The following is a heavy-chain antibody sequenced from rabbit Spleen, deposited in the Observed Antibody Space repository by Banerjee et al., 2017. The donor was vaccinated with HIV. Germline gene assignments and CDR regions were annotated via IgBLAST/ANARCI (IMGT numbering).Heavy chain of an antibody. CDR3: ARDTSSSFSSYGMDL. CDR1: GFDFTSTYY. V-gene: IGHV1S45*01. J-gene: IGHJ6*01. D-gene: IGHD1-1*01. Sequence: QEQLEESGGDLVKPGASLTLTCKASGFDFTSTYYMCWVRQAPGKGLELIACIDTSSTNTAYATWAKGRFTISKTSSTTVTLQVTRLTAADTATYFCARDTSSSFSSYGMDLWGPGTLVTVS. CDR2: IDTSSTNT.